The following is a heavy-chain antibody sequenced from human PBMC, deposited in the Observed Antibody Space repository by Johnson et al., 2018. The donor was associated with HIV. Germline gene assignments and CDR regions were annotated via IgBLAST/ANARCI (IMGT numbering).Heavy chain of an antibody. D-gene: IGHD3-22*01. J-gene: IGHJ3*02. CDR3: ARAMYYFDTSGYLIRPRAFDI. CDR2: NWSGGGT. V-gene: IGHV3-53*01. Sequence: EVQLVESGGGLIQPGGSLRLSCAASGFTVSSNYMSWVRQAPGKGLEWVSGINWSGGGTTYADSVKGRFTVSSDNAKNSLYLQMNSLRAEDTALYYCARAMYYFDTSGYLIRPRAFDIWGQGTVVTVSS. CDR1: GFTVSSNY.